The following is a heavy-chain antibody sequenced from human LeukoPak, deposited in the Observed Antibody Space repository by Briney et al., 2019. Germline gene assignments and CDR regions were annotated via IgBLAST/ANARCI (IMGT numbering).Heavy chain of an antibody. CDR3: ARGEPAAINPYYFDY. CDR2: ISYDGSNK. Sequence: PGRSLRLSCAASGFXFTSYAIHWVRQAPGKGLEWVAVISYDGSNKYYADSVKGRFTISRDNSKNTLYLQMNSLRAEDTAVYYCARGEPAAINPYYFDYWGQGTLVTVSS. J-gene: IGHJ4*02. D-gene: IGHD2-2*01. CDR1: GFXFTSYA. V-gene: IGHV3-30-3*01.